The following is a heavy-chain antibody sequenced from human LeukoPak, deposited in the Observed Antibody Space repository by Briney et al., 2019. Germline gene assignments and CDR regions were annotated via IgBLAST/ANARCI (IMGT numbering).Heavy chain of an antibody. CDR2: INHSGST. J-gene: IGHJ4*02. CDR1: GGSFSGYY. V-gene: IGHV4-34*01. CDR3: ARARLARTGTT. Sequence: SETLSLTCAVYGGSFSGYYWSWIRQPPGKGLEWIGEINHSGSTNYNPSLKSRVTISVDTSKNQFSLKLSSVTAADTAVYYCARARLARTGTTWGQGTLVTVSS. D-gene: IGHD1/OR15-1a*01.